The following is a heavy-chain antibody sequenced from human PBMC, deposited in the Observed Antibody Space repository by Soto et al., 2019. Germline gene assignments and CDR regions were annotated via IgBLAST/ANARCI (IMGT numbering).Heavy chain of an antibody. D-gene: IGHD2-15*01. CDR1: GFTFSRYA. J-gene: IGHJ4*02. CDR2: VRNSGGST. V-gene: IGHV3-23*01. Sequence: EVQLLESGGGLVQPGGSLRLSCAASGFTFSRYAMSWVRQAPGNGLEWVATVRNSGGSTSYADSVKGRFTISRDNSGNKVFLQMNSLRVYDTDLYYCAKGNLPYCSAGACYYFDYWGQGTLVAVSS. CDR3: AKGNLPYCSAGACYYFDY.